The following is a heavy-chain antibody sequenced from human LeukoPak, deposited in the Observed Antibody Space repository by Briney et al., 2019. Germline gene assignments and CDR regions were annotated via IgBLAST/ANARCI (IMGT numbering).Heavy chain of an antibody. CDR3: ARVIVTTTPWFDY. V-gene: IGHV4-59*08. J-gene: IGHJ4*02. CDR1: GGSISSYY. CDR2: IYYSGST. Sequence: TSETLSITCTVSGGSISSYYWSWIRQPPGKGLEWIGYIYYSGSTNYNPSLKSRVTISVDTSKNQFSLKLSSVTAADTAVYYCARVIVTTTPWFDYWGQGTLVTVSS. D-gene: IGHD3-22*01.